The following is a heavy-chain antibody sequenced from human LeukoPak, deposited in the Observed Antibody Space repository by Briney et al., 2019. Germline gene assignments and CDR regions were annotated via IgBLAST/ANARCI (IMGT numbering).Heavy chain of an antibody. CDR3: ARSTCSSTSCYWFDP. V-gene: IGHV4-59*01. CDR2: IYYSGST. J-gene: IGHJ5*02. CDR1: GGSISSYY. D-gene: IGHD2-2*01. Sequence: PSETLSLTCTVSGGSISSYYWSWIRQPPGKGLEWIGYIYYSGSTNYNPSLKSRVTISVDTSKNQFSLKLSSVTAADTAVYYCARSTCSSTSCYWFDPWGQGTLVTVSS.